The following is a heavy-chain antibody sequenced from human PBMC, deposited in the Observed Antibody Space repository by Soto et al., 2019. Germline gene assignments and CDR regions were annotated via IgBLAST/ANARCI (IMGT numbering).Heavy chain of an antibody. CDR2: ISTSGGRP. CDR1: EIAFSNYA. CDR3: AKDPDRYDYVWGTYRYIDH. Sequence: GGPMRLSCTASEIAFSNYAMSWVRQAPRKGLEWVSTISTSGGRPYYADSVKGRFTISRDNSKNTLYLQMNSLRAEDTAVYYCAKDPDRYDYVWGTYRYIDHWGQGTRVTVSS. V-gene: IGHV3-23*01. D-gene: IGHD3-16*02. J-gene: IGHJ4*02.